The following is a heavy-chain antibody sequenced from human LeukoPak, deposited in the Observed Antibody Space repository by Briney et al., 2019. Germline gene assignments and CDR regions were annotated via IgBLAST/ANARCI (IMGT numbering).Heavy chain of an antibody. Sequence: PRGSLRLSCAASGFTLSSYAMSWVRQAPGKRLEWVSAISGSGGSTYYADSVKGRFTISRDNAKNTLYLQMNSLRAEDTAVYYCAKVLRYFDWLLVPFDYWGQGTLVTVSS. J-gene: IGHJ4*02. CDR2: ISGSGGST. D-gene: IGHD3-9*01. V-gene: IGHV3-23*01. CDR1: GFTLSSYA. CDR3: AKVLRYFDWLLVPFDY.